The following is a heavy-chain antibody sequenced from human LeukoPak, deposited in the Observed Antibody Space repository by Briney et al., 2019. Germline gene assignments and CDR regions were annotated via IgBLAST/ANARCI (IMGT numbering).Heavy chain of an antibody. CDR3: ARTYYGDYLHYYYGMDV. D-gene: IGHD4-17*01. V-gene: IGHV3-53*01. CDR1: GFTVSSNY. CDR2: IYSGGST. Sequence: GSLRLSCAASGFTVSSNYMSWVRQAPGKGLEWVSVIYSGGSTYYADSVKGRFTISRDNSKNTLYLQMNSLRAEDTAVYYCARTYYGDYLHYYYGMDVWGQGTTVTVSS. J-gene: IGHJ6*02.